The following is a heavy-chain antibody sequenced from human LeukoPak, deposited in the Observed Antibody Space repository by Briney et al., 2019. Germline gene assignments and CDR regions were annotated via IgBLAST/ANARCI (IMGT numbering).Heavy chain of an antibody. CDR1: GYSISSGYY. CDR2: IYHSGST. Sequence: SSETLSLTCTVSGYSISSGYYWGWIRQPPGKGLEWIGSIYHSGSTYYNPSLKSRVAISVDTSKNQFSLKLSSVTAADTAVYYCAPGGNRFDPWGQGTLVTVSS. D-gene: IGHD3-10*01. CDR3: APGGNRFDP. J-gene: IGHJ5*02. V-gene: IGHV4-38-2*02.